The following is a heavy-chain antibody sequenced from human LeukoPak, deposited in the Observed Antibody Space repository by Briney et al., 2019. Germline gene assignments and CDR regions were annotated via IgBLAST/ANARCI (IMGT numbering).Heavy chain of an antibody. CDR3: ARANKKRGYSGYGYGGDFDY. V-gene: IGHV4-30-2*01. CDR2: IYDSGNT. CDR1: GASISSGAYG. J-gene: IGHJ4*02. Sequence: PSQTLSLTCAVSGASISSGAYGWSWIRQPPGKGLEWIGYIYDSGNTYYKSSLRSRVTILIDRTKNLFSLKLSSVTAADTAVYYCARANKKRGYSGYGYGGDFDYWGQGTPVTVSS. D-gene: IGHD5-12*01.